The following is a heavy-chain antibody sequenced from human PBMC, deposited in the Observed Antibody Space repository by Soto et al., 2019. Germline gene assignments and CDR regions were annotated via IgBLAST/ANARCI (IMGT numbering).Heavy chain of an antibody. D-gene: IGHD3-9*01. CDR2: IYSGGST. J-gene: IGHJ6*03. CDR1: GFTVSSNY. V-gene: IGHV3-66*01. Sequence: GGSLRLSCAASGFTVSSNYMSWVRQAPGKGLEWVSVIYSGGSTYYADSVKGRFTISRDNSKNTLYLQMNSLRAEDTAVYYCASLTFDYDILTGYYNVNYYYYYMDVWGKGPTVTVSS. CDR3: ASLTFDYDILTGYYNVNYYYYYMDV.